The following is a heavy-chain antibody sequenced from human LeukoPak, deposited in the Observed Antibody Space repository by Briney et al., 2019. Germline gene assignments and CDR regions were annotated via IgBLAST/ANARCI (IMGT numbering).Heavy chain of an antibody. V-gene: IGHV4-39*07. J-gene: IGHJ4*02. CDR1: GGSISSSSYY. Sequence: PSETLSLTCTVSGGSISSSSYYWGWIRQPPGKGLEWIGSIYYSGSTYYNPSLKSRVTISVDTSKNQFSLKLSSVTAADTAVYYCASDPLGATTVGGYWGQGTLVTVSS. CDR2: IYYSGST. CDR3: ASDPLGATTVGGY. D-gene: IGHD1-26*01.